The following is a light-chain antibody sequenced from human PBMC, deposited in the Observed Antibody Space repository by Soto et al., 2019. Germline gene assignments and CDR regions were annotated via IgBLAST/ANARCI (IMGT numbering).Light chain of an antibody. V-gene: IGKV1-9*01. CDR1: QDISNY. CDR3: QQLNAYPHS. CDR2: GAS. Sequence: DIQLTQSPSFLSASVGDKVTITCRASQDISNYLAWYLQKPGKAPKLLIYGASTLHSGVPSRFSGSRSGTEFTRTVSSLQPEDFATYYCQQLNAYPHSFGGGTKVEIK. J-gene: IGKJ4*01.